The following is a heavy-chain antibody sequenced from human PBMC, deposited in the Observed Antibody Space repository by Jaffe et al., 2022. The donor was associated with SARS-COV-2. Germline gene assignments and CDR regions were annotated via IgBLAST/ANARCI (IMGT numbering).Heavy chain of an antibody. V-gene: IGHV3-23*04. D-gene: IGHD3-10*01. Sequence: EVQLVESGGGLVQPGGSLRLSCAASGFTFSSYAMSWVRQAPGKGLEWVSAISGSGGSTYYADSVKGRFTISRDNSKNTLYLQMNSLRAEDTAVYYCAREFGDPGNYYGSGRGGYWGQGTLVTVSS. J-gene: IGHJ4*02. CDR2: ISGSGGST. CDR3: AREFGDPGNYYGSGRGGY. CDR1: GFTFSSYA.